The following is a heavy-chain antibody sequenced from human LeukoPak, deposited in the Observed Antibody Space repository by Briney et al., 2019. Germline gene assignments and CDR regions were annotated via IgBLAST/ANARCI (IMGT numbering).Heavy chain of an antibody. V-gene: IGHV4-31*03. Sequence: SETLSLTCTVSGGSINSGGYYWSWIRQHPGKGLEWIGYIYHNGRTYYNPSLKSRVTISVDTSKNQFSLKLSSVTAADTAVYYCARDSSGYAQVDYWGLGTLVTVSS. CDR1: GGSINSGGYY. CDR3: ARDSSGYAQVDY. J-gene: IGHJ4*02. D-gene: IGHD3-22*01. CDR2: IYHNGRT.